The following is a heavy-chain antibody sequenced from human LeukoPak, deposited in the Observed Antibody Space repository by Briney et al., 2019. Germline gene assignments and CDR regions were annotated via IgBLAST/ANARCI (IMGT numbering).Heavy chain of an antibody. CDR1: GFTFSSYA. J-gene: IGHJ5*02. D-gene: IGHD2-15*01. CDR2: ISYDGSNK. Sequence: GGSLRLSCAASGFTFSSYAMHWVRQAPGKGLEWVAVISYDGSNKYYADSVKGRFTISRDNSKNTLYLQMNSLRAEDTAVYYCAGDCSPNWFDPWGQGTLVTVSS. CDR3: AGDCSPNWFDP. V-gene: IGHV3-30-3*01.